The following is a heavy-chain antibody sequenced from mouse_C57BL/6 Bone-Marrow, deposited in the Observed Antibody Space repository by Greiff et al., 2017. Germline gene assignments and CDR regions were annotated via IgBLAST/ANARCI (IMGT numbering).Heavy chain of an antibody. V-gene: IGHV1-39*01. D-gene: IGHD1-1*01. Sequence: EVQLQQSGPELVKPGASVKIYCKASGYSFTDYNMNWVKQSNGKSLEWIGVINPNYGTTSYNQKFKGKATLTVDQSSSTAYMQLNSLTSEDSAVYYCARPITTVVAPYFDVWGTGTTVTVSS. CDR2: INPNYGTT. CDR1: GYSFTDYN. CDR3: ARPITTVVAPYFDV. J-gene: IGHJ1*03.